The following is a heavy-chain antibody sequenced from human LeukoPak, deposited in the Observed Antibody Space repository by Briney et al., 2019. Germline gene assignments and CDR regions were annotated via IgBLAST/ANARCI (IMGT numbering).Heavy chain of an antibody. V-gene: IGHV4-59*01. CDR2: IYYSGST. CDR1: GGSISSYY. CDR3: ARGRFYGDYYFDY. D-gene: IGHD4-17*01. Sequence: PSETLSLTCTVSGGSISSYYWSWIRQPPGKGLEWIGYIYYSGSTNYNPSLKSRVTISVDTSKNQFSLKLSSVTAADTAVYYCARGRFYGDYYFDYWGRGTLVTVSS. J-gene: IGHJ4*02.